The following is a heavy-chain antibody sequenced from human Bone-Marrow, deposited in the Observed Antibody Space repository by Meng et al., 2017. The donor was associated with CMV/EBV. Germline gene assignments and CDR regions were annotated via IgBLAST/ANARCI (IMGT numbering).Heavy chain of an antibody. CDR3: ARGEGYGGINWFEP. CDR1: GYTFTSYG. Sequence: ASVKVSCKASGYTFTSYGVSWVRQAPGQGLEWMGWISAYNGNTNYAQKLQGRVTMTTDTSTRAAYMELRSLRSDDTAVYYCARGEGYGGINWFEPWGQGTLVTVSS. V-gene: IGHV1-18*01. J-gene: IGHJ5*02. CDR2: ISAYNGNT. D-gene: IGHD4/OR15-4a*01.